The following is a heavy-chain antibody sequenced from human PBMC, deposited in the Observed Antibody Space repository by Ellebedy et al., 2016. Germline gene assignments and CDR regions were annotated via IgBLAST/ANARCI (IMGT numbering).Heavy chain of an antibody. V-gene: IGHV4-34*01. D-gene: IGHD3-10*01. CDR1: GGSFSGYY. Sequence: SETLSLTCAVYGGSFSGYYWNWIRQPPGKGLEWIGEINHSGSTNYNPSLKSRVTISVDTSKNQFSLKLSSVTAADTAVYYCARGKEVRRLSLDHWGQGTLVTVSS. CDR3: ARGKEVRRLSLDH. J-gene: IGHJ4*02. CDR2: INHSGST.